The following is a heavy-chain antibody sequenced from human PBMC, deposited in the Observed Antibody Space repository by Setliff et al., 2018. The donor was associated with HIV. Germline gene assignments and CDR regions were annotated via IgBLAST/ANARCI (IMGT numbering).Heavy chain of an antibody. Sequence: GGSLRLSCTASDFTFSSYAMTWVRQAPGKGLEWVSVIYSGGSTYYADSVKGRFTISRDNSKNTLYLQMNSLRAEDTAVYYCARGVRTTVTIYYYYMDVWGKGTTVTVSS. CDR1: DFTFSSYA. V-gene: IGHV3-53*01. CDR3: ARGVRTTVTIYYYYMDV. D-gene: IGHD4-17*01. CDR2: IYSGGST. J-gene: IGHJ6*03.